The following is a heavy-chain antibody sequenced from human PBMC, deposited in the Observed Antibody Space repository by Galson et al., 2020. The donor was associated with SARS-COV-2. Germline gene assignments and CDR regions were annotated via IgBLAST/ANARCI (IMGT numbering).Heavy chain of an antibody. V-gene: IGHV3-48*03. CDR1: GYTFSSYE. CDR3: ATVPWRLELPCYMDV. CDR2: ISSSGSTI. Sequence: GESLKISCAASGYTFSSYEMNWVRQAPGKGLEWVSYISSSGSTIYYTDSVKGRVTISSDNAKNTLYLQMNSLRAEDTAVYYCATVPWRLELPCYMDVWGKGTTVTVSS. D-gene: IGHD1-7*01. J-gene: IGHJ6*03.